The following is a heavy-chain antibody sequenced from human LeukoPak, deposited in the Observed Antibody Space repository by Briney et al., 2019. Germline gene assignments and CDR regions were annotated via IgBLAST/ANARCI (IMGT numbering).Heavy chain of an antibody. CDR2: ICGSGGDT. D-gene: IGHD1-1*01. Sequence: GGSLRLSCAASGFTFSSYAMSWVRQAPGKGLEWVSTICGSGGDTYYADSVKGRFTISRDNSKNTLYLQMNSLRAEDTAVYYCTKDEIPRNEVYDAFDIWGQGTKVTVSS. CDR1: GFTFSSYA. J-gene: IGHJ3*02. CDR3: TKDEIPRNEVYDAFDI. V-gene: IGHV3-23*01.